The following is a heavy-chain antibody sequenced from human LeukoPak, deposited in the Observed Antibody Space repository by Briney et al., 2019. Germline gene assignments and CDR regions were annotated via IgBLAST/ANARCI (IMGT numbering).Heavy chain of an antibody. Sequence: GGSLRLSCAASAFSFRDYGMNWVRQAPGKGLEWVGFSNYRSKYIQYEGSVKGRFSHSRDNAENSLYLQKSRVRVGDTAVYYRATLEGSGPGYWGRGAL. J-gene: IGHJ4*02. CDR3: ATLEGSGPGY. V-gene: IGHV3-21*01. D-gene: IGHD3-3*01. CDR1: AFSFRDYG. CDR2: SNYRSKYI.